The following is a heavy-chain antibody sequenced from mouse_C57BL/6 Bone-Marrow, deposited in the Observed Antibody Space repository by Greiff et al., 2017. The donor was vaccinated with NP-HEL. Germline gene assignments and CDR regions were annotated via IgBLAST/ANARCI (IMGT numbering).Heavy chain of an antibody. D-gene: IGHD1-1*01. CDR1: GYTFTSYW. CDR3: ARPWDYGSSLDY. CDR2: IYPGSGST. V-gene: IGHV1-55*01. Sequence: QVQLQQPGAELVKPGASVKMSCKASGYTFTSYWITWVKQRPGQGLEWIGDIYPGSGSTNSNEKFKIKATRTVDTSSSTAYMQLSSLSSEDSAVYYCARPWDYGSSLDYWGQGTTLTVSS. J-gene: IGHJ2*01.